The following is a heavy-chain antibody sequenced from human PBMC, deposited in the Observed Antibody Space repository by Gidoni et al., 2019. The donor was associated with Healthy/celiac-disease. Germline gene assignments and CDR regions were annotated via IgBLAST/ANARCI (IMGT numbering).Heavy chain of an antibody. D-gene: IGHD6-6*01. CDR3: ARGYSSSSLTLYYYYYGMDV. Sequence: QLPLQESGPGLVKPSETLSLTCTVSGGSISSSRYYSGWIRQPPGKGLEWIGSIYYSGSTYYNPSLKSRVTISVDTSKNQFSLKLSSVTAADTAVYYCARGYSSSSLTLYYYYYGMDVWGQGTTVTVSS. CDR2: IYYSGST. CDR1: GGSISSSRYY. J-gene: IGHJ6*02. V-gene: IGHV4-39*07.